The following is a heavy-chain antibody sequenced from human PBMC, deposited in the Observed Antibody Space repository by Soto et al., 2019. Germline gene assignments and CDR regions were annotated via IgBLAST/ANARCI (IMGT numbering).Heavy chain of an antibody. CDR2: IIPVFCTT. V-gene: IGHV1-69*01. Sequence: QEQLVQSGAEVKKPGSSVKVSCKDSGVLFSSFAIIWVRQAPGHGLEWIGGIIPVFCTTNNAQKVQGRVTITVDESTNTAYMQRSTATSEDTAMYFCAWGGRPYVWFNCFWGQGTQVTVSS. CDR1: GVLFSSFA. D-gene: IGHD3-16*01. CDR3: AWGGRPYVWFNCF. J-gene: IGHJ1*01.